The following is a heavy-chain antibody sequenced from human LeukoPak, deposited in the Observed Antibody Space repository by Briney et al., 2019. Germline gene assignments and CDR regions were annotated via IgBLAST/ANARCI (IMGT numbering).Heavy chain of an antibody. D-gene: IGHD6-13*01. Sequence: SETLSLTCTVSRGSISTYYWSWIRQPPGKGLEWIGNIYNSGRKKYNPSLKSRLTISIQTPKNHFSLNLNSLTAADTARYSCARHGSSWTFDYWGQGSLVTVSS. CDR2: IYNSGRK. CDR3: ARHGSSWTFDY. CDR1: RGSISTYY. V-gene: IGHV4-59*08. J-gene: IGHJ4*02.